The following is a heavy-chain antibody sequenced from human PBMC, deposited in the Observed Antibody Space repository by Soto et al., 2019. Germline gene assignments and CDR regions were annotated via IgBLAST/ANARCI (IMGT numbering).Heavy chain of an antibody. CDR3: ARGPLMFLGMDV. Sequence: QVQLVQSGAEVKKPGASVKVSCKASGYTFTSYAMHWVRQAPGQRLEWMGWINAGNGNTKYSQKFQGRVTITRDTSASTAYIELSSLRSEDTAVYDGARGPLMFLGMDVWGQGTTVTVSS. D-gene: IGHD2-8*01. CDR1: GYTFTSYA. CDR2: INAGNGNT. J-gene: IGHJ6*02. V-gene: IGHV1-3*01.